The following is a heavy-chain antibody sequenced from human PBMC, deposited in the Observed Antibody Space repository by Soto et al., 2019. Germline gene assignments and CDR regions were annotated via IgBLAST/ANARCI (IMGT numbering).Heavy chain of an antibody. J-gene: IGHJ5*02. CDR1: GDSVTTTTYN. CDR3: ARPHGGSSGWDNWFDP. D-gene: IGHD6-25*01. CDR2: IYYSGST. V-gene: IGHV4-39*07. Sequence: PSETLSLTCTVSGDSVTTTTYNWGWIRQPPGKGLEWIGSIYYSGSTYYSPSLKSRLTISIDTSKNQFSLKLSSVTAADTAVYYCARPHGGSSGWDNWFDPWGQGTLVTVSS.